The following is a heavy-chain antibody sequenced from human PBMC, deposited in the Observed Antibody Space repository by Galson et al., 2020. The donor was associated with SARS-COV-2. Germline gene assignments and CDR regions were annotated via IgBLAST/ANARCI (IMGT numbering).Heavy chain of an antibody. CDR3: AASRSFDY. CDR1: GFTFSNYF. Sequence: GESLKISCAASGFTFSNYFMSWVRQAPGKGLEWVSTVGVSGASTNYADSVKGRFTISRDNSKNTLYLQMNSLRVKDTAVYYCAASRSFDYWGQGTLVTVSS. D-gene: IGHD6-25*01. J-gene: IGHJ4*02. V-gene: IGHV3-23*01. CDR2: VGVSGAST.